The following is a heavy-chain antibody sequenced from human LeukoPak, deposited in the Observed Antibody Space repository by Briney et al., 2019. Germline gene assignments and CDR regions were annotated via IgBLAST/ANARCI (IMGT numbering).Heavy chain of an antibody. V-gene: IGHV4-34*01. CDR1: GGSFSGYY. CDR3: ARVSLEWFDAFDI. D-gene: IGHD3-3*01. J-gene: IGHJ3*02. CDR2: INHSGST. Sequence: SETLSLTCAVYGGSFSGYYWSWIRQPPGKGLEWIGEINHSGSTNYNPSLKSRGTISVDTSKNQFSLKLSSVTAADTAVYYCARVSLEWFDAFDIWGQGTMVTVSS.